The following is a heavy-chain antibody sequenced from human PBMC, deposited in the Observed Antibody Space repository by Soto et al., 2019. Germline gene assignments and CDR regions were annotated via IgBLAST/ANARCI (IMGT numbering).Heavy chain of an antibody. V-gene: IGHV1-69*13. D-gene: IGHD6-19*01. Sequence: SVKVSCKASEDTFRNYAISWVRQAPGQGLEWMGGIIPIFGTANYAQKFQGRVTITADESTSTAYMELSSLRSEDTAVYYCARGYSSGWYPFDYWGQGTLVTVSS. J-gene: IGHJ4*02. CDR1: EDTFRNYA. CDR2: IIPIFGTA. CDR3: ARGYSSGWYPFDY.